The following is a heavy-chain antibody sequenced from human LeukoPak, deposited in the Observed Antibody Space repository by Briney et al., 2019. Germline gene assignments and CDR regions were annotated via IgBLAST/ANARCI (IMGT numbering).Heavy chain of an antibody. J-gene: IGHJ4*02. CDR3: AKTPPEYCSSTSCYFYFDY. CDR2: ISGSGGST. D-gene: IGHD2-2*01. V-gene: IGHV3-23*01. Sequence: GGSLRLSCAASGFTFSSYAMSWVRQAPGKGLEWVSAISGSGGSTYYADSVKGRFTTSRDNSKNTLYLQMNSLRAEDTAVYYCAKTPPEYCSSTSCYFYFDYWGQGTLVTVSS. CDR1: GFTFSSYA.